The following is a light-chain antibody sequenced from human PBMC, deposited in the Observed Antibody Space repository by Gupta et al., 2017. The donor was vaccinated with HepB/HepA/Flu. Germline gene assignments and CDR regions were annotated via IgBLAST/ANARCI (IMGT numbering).Light chain of an antibody. CDR3: QLRSSWPMFT. J-gene: IGKJ5*01. CDR2: DTS. V-gene: IGKV3-11*01. Sequence: EIVLTQSTGTLSLSPGERATLSCRASQSSGNYLAWYQQKPGQSPRLLIYDTSSRATGTPARFSGSGSGTDFTLTIGSLEPEDFAVYYCQLRSSWPMFTFGQGTRLELK. CDR1: QSSGNY.